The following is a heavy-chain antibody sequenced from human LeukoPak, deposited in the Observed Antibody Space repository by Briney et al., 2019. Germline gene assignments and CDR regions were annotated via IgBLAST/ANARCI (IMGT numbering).Heavy chain of an antibody. V-gene: IGHV3-21*01. Sequence: GGSLRLSCAASGFNFSSYSMNWVRQAPGKGLEWVSSISSRSSYINYADSSKGRFTISRDNAKSSLYLQMNSLRAEDTAVYYCARKSGIGDHNGYHYYMDVWGKGTTVTVSS. CDR3: ARKSGIGDHNGYHYYMDV. D-gene: IGHD4-17*01. J-gene: IGHJ6*03. CDR2: ISSRSSYI. CDR1: GFNFSSYS.